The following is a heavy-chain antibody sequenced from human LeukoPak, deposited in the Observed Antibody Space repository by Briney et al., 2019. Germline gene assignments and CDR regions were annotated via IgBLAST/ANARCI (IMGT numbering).Heavy chain of an antibody. CDR2: IWYDGSNK. CDR3: ARIAVAGSVIDY. J-gene: IGHJ4*02. V-gene: IGHV3-33*01. D-gene: IGHD6-19*01. Sequence: GGSLRLSCAASGFTFSSYGMHWVRQAPGKGLEWVAVIWYDGSNKYYADSVKGRFTISRDNSKNTLYLQMNSLRAEDTAVYYCARIAVAGSVIDYWGQGTLVTVSS. CDR1: GFTFSSYG.